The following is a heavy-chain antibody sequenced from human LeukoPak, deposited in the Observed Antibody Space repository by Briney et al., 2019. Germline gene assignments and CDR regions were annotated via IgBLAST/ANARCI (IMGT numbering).Heavy chain of an antibody. CDR1: GGTFSSYA. V-gene: IGHV1-69*05. J-gene: IGHJ6*03. CDR2: IIPIFGTA. D-gene: IGHD2-15*01. CDR3: ARHSFYYYYMDV. Sequence: GASVKVSCKASGGTFSSYAISWVRQAPGQGLEWMGGIIPIFGTANYAQKFQGRVTITTDESTSTAYMEPSSLRSEDTAVYYCARHSFYYYYMDVWGKGTTVTVS.